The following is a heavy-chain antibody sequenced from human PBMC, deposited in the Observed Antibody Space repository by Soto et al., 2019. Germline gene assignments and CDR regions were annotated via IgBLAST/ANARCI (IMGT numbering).Heavy chain of an antibody. CDR2: IIHIFGTA. Sequence: GASVKVSCKASGGTFSSYAISWVRQAPGQGLEWMGGIIHIFGTANYAQKFQGRVTITADESTSTAYMELSSLRSEDTAVYYCARTTDSSGYPSGYYYYYYGMDVWGQGTTVTVSS. V-gene: IGHV1-69*13. D-gene: IGHD3-22*01. CDR3: ARTTDSSGYPSGYYYYYYGMDV. J-gene: IGHJ6*02. CDR1: GGTFSSYA.